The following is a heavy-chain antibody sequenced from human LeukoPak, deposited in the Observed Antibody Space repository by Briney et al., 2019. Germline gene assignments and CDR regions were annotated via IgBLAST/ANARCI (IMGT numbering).Heavy chain of an antibody. V-gene: IGHV1-2*02. CDR1: GYTFTGYY. CDR2: INPNSGGT. D-gene: IGHD3-22*01. CDR3: ARDSHYYDSSGYYYDYDNYYYYMDV. J-gene: IGHJ6*03. Sequence: ASVKVSCKASGYTFTGYYMHWVRQAPGQGLEWMGWINPNSGGTNYAQKFQGRVTMTRDTSISTAYMELSRLRSDDTAVYYCARDSHYYDSSGYYYDYDNYYYYMDVWGKGTTVTISS.